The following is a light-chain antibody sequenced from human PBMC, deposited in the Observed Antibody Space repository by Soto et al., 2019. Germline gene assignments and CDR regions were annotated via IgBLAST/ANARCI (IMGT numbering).Light chain of an antibody. CDR2: HAS. CDR1: QSISGW. J-gene: IGKJ1*01. CDR3: QQYNSYS. V-gene: IGKV1-5*01. Sequence: DIQMTQSPYTLSPSVGDRVSITCRASQSISGWLAWYQQKPGTAPKVLIYHASNLQSGVPSRFSGSGSGTEFTLTISSLQPDDFATYYCQQYNSYSFGQGTKVDI.